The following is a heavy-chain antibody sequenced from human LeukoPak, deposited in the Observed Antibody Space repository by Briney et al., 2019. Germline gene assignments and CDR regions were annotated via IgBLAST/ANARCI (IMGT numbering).Heavy chain of an antibody. Sequence: VASVNVSCKVSGYTLTELSMHWVRQAPGKGLEWMGGFDPKDGETIYAQKFQGRVTMTEDTSTDTAYMELSSLRSEDTAVYYCATDRAVVNWFDPWGQGTLVTVSS. J-gene: IGHJ5*02. CDR1: GYTLTELS. CDR3: ATDRAVVNWFDP. D-gene: IGHD4-23*01. V-gene: IGHV1-24*01. CDR2: FDPKDGET.